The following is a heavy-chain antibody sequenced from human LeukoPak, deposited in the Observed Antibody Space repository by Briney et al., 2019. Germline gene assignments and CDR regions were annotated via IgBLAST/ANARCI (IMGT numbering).Heavy chain of an antibody. CDR3: ASYIVVVPAAIEYFQH. D-gene: IGHD2-2*01. J-gene: IGHJ1*01. CDR1: GGSISSGGYS. V-gene: IGHV4-30-2*01. Sequence: KPSETLSLTCAVSGGSISSGGYSWSWIRQPPGKGLEWIGYIYHSGSTYYNPSLRSRVTISVDRSKNQFSPKLSSVTAADTAVYYCASYIVVVPAAIEYFQHWGQGTLVTVSS. CDR2: IYHSGST.